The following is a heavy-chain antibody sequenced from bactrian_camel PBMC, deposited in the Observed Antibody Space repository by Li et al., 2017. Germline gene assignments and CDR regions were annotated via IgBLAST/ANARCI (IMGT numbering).Heavy chain of an antibody. Sequence: VQLVESGGGSVQAGGSLRLSCAASGFTFSSYAMNWVRQAPGKGLEWVSSIDSGGGRTFYADSVKGRFTISRDNAKNTVYLQMNSLKPEDTAVYYCVRGDNVATLTLGQGTQVTVS. CDR2: IDSGGGRT. V-gene: IGHV3S40*01. D-gene: IGHD4*01. CDR1: GFTFSSYA. J-gene: IGHJ4*01.